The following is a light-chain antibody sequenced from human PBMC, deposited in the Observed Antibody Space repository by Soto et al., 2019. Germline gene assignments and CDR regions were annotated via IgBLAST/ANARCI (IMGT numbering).Light chain of an antibody. V-gene: IGKV3-20*01. CDR2: DAS. Sequence: EIVLTQSQGTLSFSPGERATLSFRASQSVSHSLAWYQQKPGQAPRLLIFDASYRATGIPDRFSGSGSGTDFTLTISRLEPEDFAVYYCQQYGSSPPTVGQGTRLEIK. CDR3: QQYGSSPPT. J-gene: IGKJ5*01. CDR1: QSVSHS.